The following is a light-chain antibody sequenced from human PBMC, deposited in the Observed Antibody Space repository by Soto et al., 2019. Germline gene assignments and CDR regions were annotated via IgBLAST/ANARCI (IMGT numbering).Light chain of an antibody. CDR3: QQRTNWHLT. J-gene: IGKJ4*01. Sequence: ETVLTQSPATLSLSPGERATLSCRASRSVGRSLAWYQQKPGQAPRLLIYDASNRATGIPARFSGSGSGTEFTLTIRSLEHEDFAIYYCQQRTNWHLTFGGGTTVEIK. CDR2: DAS. V-gene: IGKV3-11*01. CDR1: RSVGRS.